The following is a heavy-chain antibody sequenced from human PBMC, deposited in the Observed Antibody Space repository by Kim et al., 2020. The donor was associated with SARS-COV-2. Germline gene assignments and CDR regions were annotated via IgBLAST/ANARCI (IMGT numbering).Heavy chain of an antibody. Sequence: GGSLRLSCAASGFTVSSNYMSWVRQAPGKGLEWVSVIYSGGSTYYADSVKGRFTISRHNSKNTLYLQMNSLRAEDTAVYYCARDHRDYGSYWYFDLWGRGTLVTVSS. CDR3: ARDHRDYGSYWYFDL. CDR2: IYSGGST. D-gene: IGHD4-17*01. CDR1: GFTVSSNY. V-gene: IGHV3-53*04. J-gene: IGHJ2*01.